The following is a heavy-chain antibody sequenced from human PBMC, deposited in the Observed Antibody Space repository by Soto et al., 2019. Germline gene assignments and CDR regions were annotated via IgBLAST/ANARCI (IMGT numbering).Heavy chain of an antibody. CDR1: GFTFSSYS. D-gene: IGHD4-17*01. CDR2: ISSSSSTI. CDR3: ARDAYGDYYYYGMDV. V-gene: IGHV3-48*02. J-gene: IGHJ6*02. Sequence: GGSLRLSCAASGFTFSSYSMNWVRQAPGKGLEWVSYISSSSSTIYYADSVKGRFTISRDNAKNSLYLQMNSLRDEDTAVYYCARDAYGDYYYYGMDVWGQGTTVTVPS.